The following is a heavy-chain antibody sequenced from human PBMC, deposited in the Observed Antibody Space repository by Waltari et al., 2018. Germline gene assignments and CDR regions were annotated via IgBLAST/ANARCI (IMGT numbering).Heavy chain of an antibody. CDR3: ARETGYSSGWTYYYYYGMDV. Sequence: QVQLQESGPGLVKPSQTLSLTCTVSGGSISSGSYYWSWIRQPAGKGLEWIGRSYTSGSTNYHPALKSRVTISVDTSKNQFSLKLSSVTAADTAVYYCARETGYSSGWTYYYYYGMDVWGQGTTVTVSS. CDR1: GGSISSGSYY. V-gene: IGHV4-61*02. CDR2: SYTSGST. J-gene: IGHJ6*02. D-gene: IGHD6-19*01.